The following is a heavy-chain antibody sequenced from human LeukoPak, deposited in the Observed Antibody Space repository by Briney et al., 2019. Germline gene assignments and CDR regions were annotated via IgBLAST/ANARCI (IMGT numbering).Heavy chain of an antibody. CDR2: MFYSGST. CDR1: GGSISSSSYY. Sequence: SETLSLTCTVSGGSISSSSYYWGCIRQPPGKGLEWIGTMFYSGSTYYNPSLKSRVTISLDTSKNQFSLKLSSVTAADTAVYYCARLTPYSGSPLGDYWGQGTLVTVSS. CDR3: ARLTPYSGSPLGDY. J-gene: IGHJ4*02. D-gene: IGHD1-26*01. V-gene: IGHV4-39*01.